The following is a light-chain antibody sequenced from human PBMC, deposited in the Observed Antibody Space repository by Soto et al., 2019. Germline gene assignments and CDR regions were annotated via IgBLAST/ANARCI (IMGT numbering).Light chain of an antibody. J-gene: IGKJ4*01. CDR3: QQRSNWPLT. Sequence: EIILTQSPATLSLSPGERATLSCRASQSVTTFLAWYQQKPGQTPRLLIYDVSDRATGIPARFSGSGSGTDFTLTISSLEPEDFAVYYCQQRSNWPLTFGGGTKVEIK. V-gene: IGKV3-11*01. CDR2: DVS. CDR1: QSVTTF.